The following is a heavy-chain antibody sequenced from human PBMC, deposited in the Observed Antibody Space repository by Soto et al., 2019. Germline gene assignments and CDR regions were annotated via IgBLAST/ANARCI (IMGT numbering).Heavy chain of an antibody. CDR3: AKVTKRAAAGRYEYYKYGMDV. CDR1: GFAFSTYA. J-gene: IGHJ6*02. CDR2: ISGSGGSS. D-gene: IGHD6-13*01. V-gene: IGHV3-23*01. Sequence: EVQSLESGGALEHPGGSLRLSCAASGFAFSTYAMTWVRQAPGKGLEWVSVISGSGGSSYYAASVKGRFTISRDNSKNTLYLQMNGLRAEDTALYYCAKVTKRAAAGRYEYYKYGMDVWGQGTTVTVSS.